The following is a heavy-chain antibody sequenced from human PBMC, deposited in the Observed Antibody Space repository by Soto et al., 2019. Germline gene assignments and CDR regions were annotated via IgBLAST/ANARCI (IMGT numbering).Heavy chain of an antibody. V-gene: IGHV1-69*13. D-gene: IGHD2-2*01. CDR1: GGMFYSSA. J-gene: IGHJ4*02. Sequence: SVKVSCKASGGMFYSSAINWVRQAPGQGLEWMGGIVPMNGSPKYAQEFLGRVTISADASATTAYMDLSGLKSEDTAVYYCSFAPNWTYQRTRYWGRGTQFTV. CDR2: IVPMNGSP. CDR3: SFAPNWTYQRTRY.